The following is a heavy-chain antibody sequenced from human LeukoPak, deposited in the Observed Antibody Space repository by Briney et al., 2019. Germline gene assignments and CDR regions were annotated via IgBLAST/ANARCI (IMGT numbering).Heavy chain of an antibody. CDR2: IRYDGSNK. CDR1: GFTFSSYG. CDR3: AKGLGYYYYMDV. V-gene: IGHV3-30*02. J-gene: IGHJ6*03. Sequence: GGSLRLSCAASGFTFSSYGMHWVRQAPGKGLEWVAFIRYDGSNKYYADSVKGRFTISRDNSKNTLYLQMNSLRAEDTAVYYCAKGLGYYYYMDVWGKGTTVTISS.